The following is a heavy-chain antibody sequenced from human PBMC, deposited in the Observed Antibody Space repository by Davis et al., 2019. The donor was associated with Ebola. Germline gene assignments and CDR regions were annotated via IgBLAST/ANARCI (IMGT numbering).Heavy chain of an antibody. J-gene: IGHJ4*02. CDR1: GASIGSNNFY. D-gene: IGHD3-10*01. Sequence: PSETLSLTCAVSGASIGSNNFYWTWIRQHPVKGLEWIGYIHYSGSTYYNPSLKSRLSMSVDASKNQFSLKLSSVTAADTAVYYCARQRITKPYYFDCWGQGTQVAVSS. V-gene: IGHV4-31*11. CDR3: ARQRITKPYYFDC. CDR2: IHYSGST.